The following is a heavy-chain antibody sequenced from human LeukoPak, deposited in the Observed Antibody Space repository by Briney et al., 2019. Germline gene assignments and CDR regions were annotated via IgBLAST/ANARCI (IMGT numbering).Heavy chain of an antibody. J-gene: IGHJ4*02. CDR2: IWYDGSNK. V-gene: IGHV3-33*06. CDR1: GFTFSSYG. D-gene: IGHD3-22*01. CDR3: AKGGYGSSGFDY. Sequence: GSLRLSCAASGFTFSSYGMHWVRQAPGKGLEWVAVIWYDGSNKYYADSVKGRFTISRDNSKNTLYLQMNSLRAEDTAVYYCAKGGYGSSGFDYWGQGTLVTVSS.